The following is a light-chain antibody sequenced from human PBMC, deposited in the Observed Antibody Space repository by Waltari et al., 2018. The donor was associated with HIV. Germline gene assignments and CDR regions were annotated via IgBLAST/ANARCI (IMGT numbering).Light chain of an antibody. J-gene: IGKJ1*01. CDR1: QSINKW. CDR3: QQYSSYPWT. V-gene: IGKV1-5*03. Sequence: DIQMTQSPSTLSASVGDNVTITCWASQSINKWLAWYQQKPGKAPKLLIYSASSLYDGDPSRFSGRGYGTDFALNISGLQPDDFATYSCQQYSSYPWTFGQGTKVEL. CDR2: SAS.